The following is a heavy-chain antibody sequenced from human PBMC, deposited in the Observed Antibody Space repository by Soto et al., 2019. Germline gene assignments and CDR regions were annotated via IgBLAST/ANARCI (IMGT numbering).Heavy chain of an antibody. CDR2: ISYDGSNK. Sequence: PRLSCAASGFTFSSYGMHWVRQAPGKGLEWVAVISYDGSNKYYADSVKGRFTISRDNSKNTLYLQMNSLRAEDTAVYYCAKDRLLWFGELFPSANYYGMDVWGQGTTVPVSS. D-gene: IGHD3-10*01. V-gene: IGHV3-30*18. J-gene: IGHJ6*02. CDR1: GFTFSSYG. CDR3: AKDRLLWFGELFPSANYYGMDV.